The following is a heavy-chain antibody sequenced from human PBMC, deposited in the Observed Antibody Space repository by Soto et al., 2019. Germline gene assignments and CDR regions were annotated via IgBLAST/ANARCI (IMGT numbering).Heavy chain of an antibody. V-gene: IGHV3-66*01. Sequence: EVQLVESGGGLVQPGGSLRLSCAASAFTVSSNYMSWVRQAPGKGLEWVSVIYSGGNTYYADSVKGRFTISRDNSKNTLYLQMNSLRAEDMAVYYCEREVDSSSWNNWCDPWGQGTLVTVSS. J-gene: IGHJ5*02. CDR1: AFTVSSNY. CDR3: EREVDSSSWNNWCDP. D-gene: IGHD6-13*01. CDR2: IYSGGNT.